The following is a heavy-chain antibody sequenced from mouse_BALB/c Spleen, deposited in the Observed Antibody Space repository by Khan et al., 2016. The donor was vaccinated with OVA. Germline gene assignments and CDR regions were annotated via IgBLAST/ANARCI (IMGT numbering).Heavy chain of an antibody. CDR1: GYSITSNYA. V-gene: IGHV3-2*02. CDR2: ISCSGST. J-gene: IGHJ4*01. Sequence: EVKLLESGPGLVKPSQFLSLTCTVTGYSITSNYAWNWIRPFPGNKLEWMGYISCSGSTSYNPSLKSRISITRDTSKNQFFLQLSSLTNEDTASYYCARGKYYGYAMDYWGQGTSVTVSS. D-gene: IGHD1-1*01. CDR3: ARGKYYGYAMDY.